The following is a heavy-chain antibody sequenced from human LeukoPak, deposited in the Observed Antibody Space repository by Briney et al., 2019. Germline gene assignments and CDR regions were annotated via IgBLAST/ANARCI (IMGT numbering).Heavy chain of an antibody. D-gene: IGHD1-26*01. Sequence: PGGSLRLSCAASGFIFSSYSMNWVRQAPGKGLEWVSSISSTGNYIYYADSMKGRFTISRDNAKNSLYLQMNSLRAEDTAVYYCVGATRGIREYYFDYWGQGTLVTVSS. V-gene: IGHV3-21*01. CDR3: VGATRGIREYYFDY. J-gene: IGHJ4*02. CDR2: ISSTGNYI. CDR1: GFIFSSYS.